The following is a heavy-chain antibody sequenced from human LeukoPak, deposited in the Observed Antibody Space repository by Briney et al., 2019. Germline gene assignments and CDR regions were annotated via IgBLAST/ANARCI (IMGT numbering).Heavy chain of an antibody. D-gene: IGHD3-3*01. Sequence: SVKVSCKASGGTFSSYAISWVRQAPGQGLEWMGGIIPIFGTANYAQKFQGRVTITTDESTGTAYMELSSLRSEDTAVYYCSFGPPATTILDYWGQGTLVTVSS. V-gene: IGHV1-69*05. CDR3: SFGPPATTILDY. CDR1: GGTFSSYA. CDR2: IIPIFGTA. J-gene: IGHJ4*02.